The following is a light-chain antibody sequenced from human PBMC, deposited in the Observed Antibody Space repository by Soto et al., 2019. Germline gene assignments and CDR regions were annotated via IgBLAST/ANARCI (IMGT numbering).Light chain of an antibody. V-gene: IGKV2-28*01. Sequence: DIVMTQSPLSLPVTPGEPASISCRSSQSLLHSNGYNYLDWYLQKPGQSPQLLIYLGSNRASGVPDRFSGSGSGTNFRLKISRVEAEDVGVYYCMQALQTPFTFGRGTKVDIK. CDR2: LGS. CDR3: MQALQTPFT. J-gene: IGKJ3*01. CDR1: QSLLHSNGYNY.